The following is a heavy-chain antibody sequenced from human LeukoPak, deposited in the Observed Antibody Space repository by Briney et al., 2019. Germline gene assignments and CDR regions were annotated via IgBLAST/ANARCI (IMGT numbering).Heavy chain of an antibody. CDR3: ARSSSWSNFDY. V-gene: IGHV4-61*01. D-gene: IGHD6-13*01. CDR2: IYYSGST. CDR1: GGSVSSGSYY. J-gene: IGHJ4*02. Sequence: ETLSLTCTVSGGSVSSGSYYWSWIRQPPGKGLEWIGYIYYSGSTNYNPSLKSRVTISVDTSKNQFSLKLSSVTAADTAVYYCARSSSWSNFDYWGQGTLVTVSS.